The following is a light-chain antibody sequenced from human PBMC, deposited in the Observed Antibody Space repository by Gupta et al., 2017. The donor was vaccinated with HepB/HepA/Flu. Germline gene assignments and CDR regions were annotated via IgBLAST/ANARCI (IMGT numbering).Light chain of an antibody. V-gene: IGKV3-20*01. Sequence: EIVLTQSPGTLSLSPGERVTLSCRASQSIVSRYFAWYQQRPGQAPRLLIHGASTRATGIPDRFIGSGSGTDFTLTISRLEPEDFAVYYCQQCDSSHITFGQGTRLEIK. CDR3: QQCDSSHIT. CDR1: QSIVSRY. CDR2: GAS. J-gene: IGKJ5*01.